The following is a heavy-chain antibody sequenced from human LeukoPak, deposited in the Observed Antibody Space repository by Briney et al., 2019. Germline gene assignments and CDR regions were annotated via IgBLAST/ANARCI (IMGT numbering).Heavy chain of an antibody. CDR2: IYYSGST. V-gene: IGHV4-39*07. CDR1: GGSISSSSYY. J-gene: IGHJ1*01. Sequence: PSETLSLTCTVSGGSISSSSYYWGWIRQPPGKGLERIGSIYYSGSTYYNPSLKSRVTISVDTSKNQFSLKLSSVTAADTAVYYCASFIVVVPAALPLGYFQHWGQGTLVTVSS. D-gene: IGHD2-2*01. CDR3: ASFIVVVPAALPLGYFQH.